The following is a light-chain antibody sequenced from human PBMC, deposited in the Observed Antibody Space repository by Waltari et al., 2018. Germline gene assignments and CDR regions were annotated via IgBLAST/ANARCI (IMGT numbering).Light chain of an antibody. CDR3: QQYNTWPPST. CDR1: QSISNN. CDR2: GAS. Sequence: EIVMKQSPAALSVSPGERATLSCRASQSISNNLAWYQHKPGQPPRLLISGASTRATGVPARFSGSGSGTEFTLTISSLQSEDSAIYFCQQYNTWPPSTFGQGTKLEIK. J-gene: IGKJ2*02. V-gene: IGKV3-15*01.